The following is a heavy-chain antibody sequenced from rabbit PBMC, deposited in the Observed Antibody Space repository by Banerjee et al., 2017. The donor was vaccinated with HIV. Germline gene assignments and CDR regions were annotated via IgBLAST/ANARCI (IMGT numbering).Heavy chain of an antibody. V-gene: IGHV1S40*01. CDR2: IDAGSSGNT. J-gene: IGHJ4*01. D-gene: IGHD6-1*01. Sequence: QSLEESGGDLVKPGASLTLTCTASGFSFSSSYYMCWVRQAPGKGLEWITCIDAGSSGNTYYASWAKGRFTISKTSSTTVTLQMTSLTAADTATYFCARDDLYGYAGYAYAFNLWGPGTLVTVS. CDR1: GFSFSSSYY. CDR3: ARDDLYGYAGYAYAFNL.